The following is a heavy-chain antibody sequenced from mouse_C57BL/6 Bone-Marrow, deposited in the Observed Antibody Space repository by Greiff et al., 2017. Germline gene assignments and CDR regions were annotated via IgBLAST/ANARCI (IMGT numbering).Heavy chain of an antibody. D-gene: IGHD3-2*02. CDR3: ARCAQATDYFDY. V-gene: IGHV1-52*01. J-gene: IGHJ2*01. Sequence: QVQLQQPGAELVRPGSSVKLSCKASGYTFTSYWMHWVKQRPIQGLEWIGNIDPSDSETHYNQKFKDKATLTVDKSSSTAYMQLSSLTSEASAVYCCARCAQATDYFDYWGQGTTLTVSS. CDR1: GYTFTSYW. CDR2: IDPSDSET.